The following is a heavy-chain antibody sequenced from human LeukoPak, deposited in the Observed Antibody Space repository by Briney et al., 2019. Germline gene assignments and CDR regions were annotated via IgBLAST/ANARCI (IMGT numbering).Heavy chain of an antibody. CDR1: GGSISSSSYY. V-gene: IGHV4-39*07. Sequence: SETLSLTCTVSGGSISSSSYYWGWIRQPPGKGLEWIGSIYYSGSTYYNPSLKSRVTISVDMSKNQFSLKLSSVTAADTAVYYCAREISQKGAHYMDVWGKGTTVTISS. D-gene: IGHD3-16*01. J-gene: IGHJ6*03. CDR3: AREISQKGAHYMDV. CDR2: IYYSGST.